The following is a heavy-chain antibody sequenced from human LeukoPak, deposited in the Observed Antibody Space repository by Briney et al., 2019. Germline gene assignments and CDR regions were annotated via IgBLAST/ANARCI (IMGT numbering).Heavy chain of an antibody. Sequence: GGSLRLSCTASEFTVSRNYMLWVRQAPGKGLEWVSLIFSNGDTHYADSVKGRFTISRDTSKNTVSLQMNSLRVEDTAMYYCTRDQMNYWGQGTLVTVS. CDR1: EFTVSRNY. D-gene: IGHD5-24*01. J-gene: IGHJ4*02. CDR2: IFSNGDT. CDR3: TRDQMNY. V-gene: IGHV3-53*01.